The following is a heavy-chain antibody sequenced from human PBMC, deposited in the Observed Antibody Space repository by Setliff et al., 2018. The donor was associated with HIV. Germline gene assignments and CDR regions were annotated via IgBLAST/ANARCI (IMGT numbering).Heavy chain of an antibody. J-gene: IGHJ4*02. CDR1: GTTFSTYL. CDR3: ARDHQTMLWLDY. CDR2: TIPILGTE. V-gene: IGHV1-69*10. D-gene: IGHD2-21*01. Sequence: GASVKVSCKASGTTFSTYLFTWVRQAPGQGFEWMGGTIPILGTEKYAQKFHGRVTLTADMSTNTAYMELRSLTSEDTAVYYCARDHQTMLWLDYWGQGTLVTVSS.